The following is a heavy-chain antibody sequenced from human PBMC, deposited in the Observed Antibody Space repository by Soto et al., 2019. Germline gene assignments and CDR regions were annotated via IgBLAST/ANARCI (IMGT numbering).Heavy chain of an antibody. Sequence: QVQLQESGPGLVKPSQTLSLTCTVSGGSISSGGYFWSWIRQRPGKGLEWIGYMSYSGPNHYNPSLKSRATISVDTPENQFFLKLSSVTAAVTAVYFCASGPDSYDISGYFEPWGQGTLVTVSS. J-gene: IGHJ5*02. CDR1: GGSISSGGYF. V-gene: IGHV4-31*03. CDR3: ASGPDSYDISGYFEP. D-gene: IGHD3-22*01. CDR2: MSYSGPN.